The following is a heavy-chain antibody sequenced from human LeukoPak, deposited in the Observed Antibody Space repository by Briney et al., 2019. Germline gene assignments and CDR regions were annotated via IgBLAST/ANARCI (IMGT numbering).Heavy chain of an antibody. J-gene: IGHJ3*02. CDR3: ARTSGSYSGGAFDI. CDR2: IRNKANRYTT. CDR1: GFTFSDHY. V-gene: IGHV3-72*01. D-gene: IGHD1-26*01. Sequence: PGGSLRLSCAASGFTFSDHYMDWVRQAPGKGLEWVGRIRNKANRYTTEYAASVKGRFTFSRDDSENSLYLQMNSLKTEDTAMYYCARTSGSYSGGAFDIWGRGTMVTASS.